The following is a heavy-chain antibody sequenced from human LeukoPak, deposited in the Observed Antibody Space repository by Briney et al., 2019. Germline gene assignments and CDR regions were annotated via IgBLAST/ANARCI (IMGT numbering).Heavy chain of an antibody. CDR2: ISGSGGST. D-gene: IGHD6-19*01. V-gene: IGHV3-23*01. CDR1: GFTFSSYA. Sequence: GGSLRLSCAASGFTFSSYAVSWVRQAPGKGLEWVSAISGSGGSTYYADSVKGRFTISRDNSKNTLYLQMNSLRAEDTAVYYCATDYSSGWYPTSVFDYWGQGTLVTVSS. CDR3: ATDYSSGWYPTSVFDY. J-gene: IGHJ4*02.